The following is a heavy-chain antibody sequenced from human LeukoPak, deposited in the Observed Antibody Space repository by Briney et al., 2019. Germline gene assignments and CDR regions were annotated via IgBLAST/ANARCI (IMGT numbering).Heavy chain of an antibody. CDR3: AKPAEYYSNWFDP. J-gene: IGHJ5*02. Sequence: PGGSLRLSCAASGFTFSSYGMHWVRQAPGKGLEWVAVISYDGSNKYYADSVKGRFTISRDNSKNTLYLQMNSLRAEDTAVYYCAKPAEYYSNWFDPWGQGTLVTVSS. D-gene: IGHD2-21*01. CDR1: GFTFSSYG. V-gene: IGHV3-30*18. CDR2: ISYDGSNK.